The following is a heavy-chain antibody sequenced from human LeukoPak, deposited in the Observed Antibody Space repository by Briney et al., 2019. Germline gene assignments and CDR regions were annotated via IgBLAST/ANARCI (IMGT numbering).Heavy chain of an antibody. D-gene: IGHD3-9*01. CDR3: ARVRPLRYFD. V-gene: IGHV1-8*03. CDR2: MNPNSGNR. Sequence: ASVTVSCKASGYTFSSYDINWVRQATGQGLEWMGWMNPNSGNRGYAQKFQGKVTITRNTSISTAYMELSSLRSEDTAVYYCARVRPLRYFDWGQGTLVTVSS. CDR1: GYTFSSYD. J-gene: IGHJ4*02.